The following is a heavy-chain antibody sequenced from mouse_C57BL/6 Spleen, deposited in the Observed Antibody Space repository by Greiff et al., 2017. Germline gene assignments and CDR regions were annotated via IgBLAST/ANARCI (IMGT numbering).Heavy chain of an antibody. V-gene: IGHV1-69*01. Sequence: QVQLQQPGAELVMPGASVKLSCKASGYTFTSYWMHWVKQRPGQGLEWIGEIDPSDSYTNYNQKFKGKSTLTVDKSSSTAYMQLSSLTSEDSAVYYCARWDYGSSYVYAMDYWGQGTSVTVSS. CDR2: IDPSDSYT. CDR3: ARWDYGSSYVYAMDY. CDR1: GYTFTSYW. D-gene: IGHD1-1*01. J-gene: IGHJ4*01.